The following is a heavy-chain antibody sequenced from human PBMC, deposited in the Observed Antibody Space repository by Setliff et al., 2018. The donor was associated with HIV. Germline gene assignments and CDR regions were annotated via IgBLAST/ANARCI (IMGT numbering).Heavy chain of an antibody. V-gene: IGHV4-34*01. D-gene: IGHD3-16*01. Sequence: LSLTCAVYDGSFSGDYWVWIRQSPGKGLEWIGDISQTRSTNYDPSLKSRVTISLDTSKNQLSLKLTSVSAADTAVYYCARGRLRTVTSLIKKRASYTWLDPWGQGTLVTVSS. CDR3: ARGRLRTVTSLIKKRASYTWLDP. CDR1: DGSFSGDY. J-gene: IGHJ5*02. CDR2: ISQTRST.